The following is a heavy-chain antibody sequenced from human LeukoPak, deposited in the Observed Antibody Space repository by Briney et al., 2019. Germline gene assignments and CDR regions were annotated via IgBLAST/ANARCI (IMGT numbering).Heavy chain of an antibody. V-gene: IGHV3-23*01. D-gene: IGHD6-19*01. Sequence: GGSLRLSCAASGFTFDDYAMHWVRQAPGKELEWVSAISGSGGSTYYADSVKGRFTISRDNSKNTLYLQMNSLRAEDTAVYYCAPGGQWLVNWGQGTLVTVSS. J-gene: IGHJ4*02. CDR3: APGGQWLVN. CDR1: GFTFDDYA. CDR2: ISGSGGST.